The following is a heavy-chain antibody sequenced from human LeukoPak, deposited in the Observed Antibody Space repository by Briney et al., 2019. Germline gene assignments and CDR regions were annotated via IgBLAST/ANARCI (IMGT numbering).Heavy chain of an antibody. CDR1: GFTLSSYQ. CDR2: IANSGGTI. J-gene: IGHJ4*02. Sequence: PGGSLRLSCVASGFTLSSYQMHWVRQAPGKGLEWVSYIANSGGTILYADSVKGRFTISRDDAKNSLYLQMNTLRVEDTAIYYCARETRGAFDYWGQGTLVNVSS. CDR3: ARETRGAFDY. V-gene: IGHV3-48*03. D-gene: IGHD4/OR15-4a*01.